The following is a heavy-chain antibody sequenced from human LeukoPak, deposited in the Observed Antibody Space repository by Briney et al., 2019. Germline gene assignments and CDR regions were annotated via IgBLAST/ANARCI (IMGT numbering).Heavy chain of an antibody. J-gene: IGHJ4*02. CDR2: MNPNSGNT. CDR1: GYTFTSYY. Sequence: ASVKVSCKASGYTFTSYYMHWVRQAPGQGLEWMGWMNPNSGNTGYAQKFQGRVTITRNTSISTAYMELSSLRSEDTAVYYCARLGPGGHGEFDYWGQGTLVTVSS. CDR3: ARLGPGGHGEFDY. D-gene: IGHD3-10*01. V-gene: IGHV1-8*03.